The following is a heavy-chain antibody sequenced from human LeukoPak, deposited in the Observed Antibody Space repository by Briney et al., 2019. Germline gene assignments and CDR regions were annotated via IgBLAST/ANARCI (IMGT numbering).Heavy chain of an antibody. J-gene: IGHJ4*02. D-gene: IGHD3-10*01. Sequence: PSETLSLTCTVSGGSISGSYWSWIRQPPGKGLEWIGYIYYSGSTNYNPSLKSRVTISVDTSKNQFSLRLRSVTAADTAVYYCARDQDYYGSGSYGPDHWGQGTLVIVSS. V-gene: IGHV4-59*12. CDR2: IYYSGST. CDR3: ARDQDYYGSGSYGPDH. CDR1: GGSISGSY.